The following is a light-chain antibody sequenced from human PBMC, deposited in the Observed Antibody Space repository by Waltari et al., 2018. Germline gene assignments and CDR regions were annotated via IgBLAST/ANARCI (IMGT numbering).Light chain of an antibody. Sequence: DIQMTQSPSTLSASVGDRVPITCRASQSINTYLNWYQQKPGKAPSLLIFAATSLQSGVPSRFSGSGSGTEFTLTINNLQPEDFATYYCQQGYSSPPYTFGQGTKLLI. CDR1: QSINTY. CDR3: QQGYSSPPYT. V-gene: IGKV1-39*01. J-gene: IGKJ2*01. CDR2: AAT.